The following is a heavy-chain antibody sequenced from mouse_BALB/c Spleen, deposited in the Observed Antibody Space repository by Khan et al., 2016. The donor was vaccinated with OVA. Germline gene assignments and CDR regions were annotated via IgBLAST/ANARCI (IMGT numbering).Heavy chain of an antibody. J-gene: IGHJ1*01. CDR1: GYSITSGYS. V-gene: IGHV3-1*02. D-gene: IGHD1-1*01. Sequence: EVQLVESGPDLVKPSQSLSLTCTVTGYSITSGYSWHWIRQFPGNKLEWMGYIHYSGTTNYNPSLKSRISITRDTSKNQFFLQLNSMTTEDTATYYCARSGTTVVPYWYFDVWGAGTTVTVSS. CDR3: ARSGTTVVPYWYFDV. CDR2: IHYSGTT.